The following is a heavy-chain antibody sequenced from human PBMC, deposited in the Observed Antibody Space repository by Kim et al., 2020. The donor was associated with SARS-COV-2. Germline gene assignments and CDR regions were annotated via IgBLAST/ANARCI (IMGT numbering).Heavy chain of an antibody. CDR3: ARVSYDSSGDPDY. D-gene: IGHD3-22*01. Sequence: NPSLKSGVTIAVDTSKNQFSLKLSSVTAADTAVYYCARVSYDSSGDPDYWGQGTLVTVSS. J-gene: IGHJ4*02. V-gene: IGHV4-59*01.